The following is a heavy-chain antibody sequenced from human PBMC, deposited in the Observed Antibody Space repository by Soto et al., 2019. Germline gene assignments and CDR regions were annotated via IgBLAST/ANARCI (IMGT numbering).Heavy chain of an antibody. CDR3: ARETEVCSSTNGHFDY. CDR1: GYTFISNY. J-gene: IGHJ4*02. D-gene: IGHD2-2*01. CDR2: INPRGAST. V-gene: IGHV1-46*01. Sequence: QVQLVQSGAEVKKPGASVKISCTASGYTFISNYVYWVRQAPGQGLEWMGIINPRGASTSYAQKFQGRVTMTSDTSTSTVYMDLSSLTSDDTAVYYCARETEVCSSTNGHFDYWGQGALVTVSS.